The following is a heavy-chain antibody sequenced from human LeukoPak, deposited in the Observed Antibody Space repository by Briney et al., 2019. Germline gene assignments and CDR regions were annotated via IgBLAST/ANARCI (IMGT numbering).Heavy chain of an antibody. CDR1: GLIFSRYP. Sequence: PGGSVTLLCAASGLIFSRYPMRWPREAPGKALVSFSIISGSGGTTYDADSVKDRSTISRDNTKNTLYLQTNSRRPDDMAVYYCAKGNGKAAAGSVIDYWGQGTLVTVSS. J-gene: IGHJ4*02. CDR2: ISGSGGTT. D-gene: IGHD6-13*01. V-gene: IGHV3-23*01. CDR3: AKGNGKAAAGSVIDY.